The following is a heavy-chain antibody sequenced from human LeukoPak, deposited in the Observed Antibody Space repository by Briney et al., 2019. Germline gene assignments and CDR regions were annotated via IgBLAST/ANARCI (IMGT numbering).Heavy chain of an antibody. J-gene: IGHJ4*02. CDR3: ARGRPNYYFDC. Sequence: GGSLRLPCAASGFTVSSNYMSWVRQAPGKGLEWVSVIYSGGSTHYPDSVKGRFTISRDNSRNTLYLQMNSLRAEDTAVYYCARGRPNYYFDCWGQGTLVTVSS. CDR1: GFTVSSNY. D-gene: IGHD4/OR15-4a*01. CDR2: IYSGGST. V-gene: IGHV3-66*01.